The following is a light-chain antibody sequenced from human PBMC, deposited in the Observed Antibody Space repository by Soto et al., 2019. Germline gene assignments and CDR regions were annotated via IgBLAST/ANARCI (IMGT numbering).Light chain of an antibody. CDR2: GAS. V-gene: IGKV3-15*01. Sequence: EIVMTQSPGTLSALPGQSATLPCRASQSVGTNLAWYQQKPGQAPRLLIYGASTRATGIPVRFSGSGSGTEVTLTISSMQSDDFAVYYCQQYNQWSPITFGQGTRLE. CDR1: QSVGTN. J-gene: IGKJ5*01. CDR3: QQYNQWSPIT.